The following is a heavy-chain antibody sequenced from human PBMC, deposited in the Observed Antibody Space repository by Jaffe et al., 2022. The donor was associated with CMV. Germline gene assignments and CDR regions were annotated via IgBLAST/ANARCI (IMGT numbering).Heavy chain of an antibody. V-gene: IGHV1-24*01. CDR2: FDPEDGET. J-gene: IGHJ3*02. CDR3: ATSPDCSSTSCYGVAFDI. CDR1: GYTLTELS. D-gene: IGHD2-2*01. Sequence: QVQLVQSGAEVKKPGASVKVSCKVSGYTLTELSMHWVRQAPGKGLEWMGGFDPEDGETIYAQKFQGRVTMTEDTSTDTAYMELSSLRSEDTAVYYCATSPDCSSTSCYGVAFDIWGQGTMVTVSS.